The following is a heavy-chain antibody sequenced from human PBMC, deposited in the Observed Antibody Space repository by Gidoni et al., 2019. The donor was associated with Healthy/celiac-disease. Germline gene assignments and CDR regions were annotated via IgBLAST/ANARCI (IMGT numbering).Heavy chain of an antibody. J-gene: IGHJ4*02. CDR1: GFTFSSYA. Sequence: EVQLLESGGGLVQPGGSLRLSCAASGFTFSSYAMIWVRQAPGKGLEWVSAISGSGGSTYYADSVKGRFTISRDNSKNTLYLQMHSLRAEDTAVYYCAKLGYYDSSGYSSDYWGQGTLVTVSS. CDR2: ISGSGGST. V-gene: IGHV3-23*01. CDR3: AKLGYYDSSGYSSDY. D-gene: IGHD3-22*01.